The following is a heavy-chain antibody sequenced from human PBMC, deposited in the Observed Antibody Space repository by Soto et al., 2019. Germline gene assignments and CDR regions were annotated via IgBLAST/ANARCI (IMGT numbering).Heavy chain of an antibody. CDR1: GFTFSGKKY. D-gene: IGHD5-12*01. CDR2: LYDTDGA. J-gene: IGHJ3*02. Sequence: ACEASGFTFSGKKYLTWVRQAPGKGLEWVSALYDTDGAFYADSVGGRFTMSKDNSKNTFYLQLNSLRPDDTAVYYCATWWLREHAFDNWGPGTMVTVSS. CDR3: ATWWLREHAFDN. V-gene: IGHV3-53*01.